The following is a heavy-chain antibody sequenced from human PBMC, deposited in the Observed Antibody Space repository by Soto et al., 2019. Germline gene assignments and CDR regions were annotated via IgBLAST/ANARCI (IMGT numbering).Heavy chain of an antibody. CDR3: ANDGTWIQPNFDY. D-gene: IGHD5-18*01. CDR2: ISGGGGDT. V-gene: IGHV3-23*01. CDR1: GFTFSSYA. J-gene: IGHJ4*02. Sequence: PGGSLRLSCAASGFTFSSYAMSWVRQAPGKGLEWVAAISGGGGDTYYADSVKGRFTISRDNSKNTLYLQMSSLRAEDTAVYYCANDGTWIQPNFDYWGQGTLVTVSS.